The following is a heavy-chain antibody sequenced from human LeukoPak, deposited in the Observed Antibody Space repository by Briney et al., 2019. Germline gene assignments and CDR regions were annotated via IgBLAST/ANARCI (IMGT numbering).Heavy chain of an antibody. Sequence: SETLSLTCTVSGVSISSSNSYWGWIRQPPGKGLEWIGSIYYSGNTYYNASLKSRVSISIDTSKNQFSLKLTSVTAADTAVYYCARQTGSGLFILPGGQGTLVTVSS. D-gene: IGHD3/OR15-3a*01. CDR1: GVSISSSNSY. CDR2: IYYSGNT. J-gene: IGHJ4*02. V-gene: IGHV4-39*01. CDR3: ARQTGSGLFILP.